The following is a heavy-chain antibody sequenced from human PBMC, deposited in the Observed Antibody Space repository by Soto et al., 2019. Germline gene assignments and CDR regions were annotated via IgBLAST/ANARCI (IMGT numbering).Heavy chain of an antibody. Sequence: PGGSLRLSCAASGFTFSSYAMHWVRQAPGKGLEWVAVISYDGSNKYYADSVKGRFTISRDNSKNTLYLQMNSLRAEDTAVYYCARDHPYGEGAFFDYWGQGTLVTVSS. D-gene: IGHD4-17*01. CDR1: GFTFSSYA. J-gene: IGHJ4*02. CDR2: ISYDGSNK. CDR3: ARDHPYGEGAFFDY. V-gene: IGHV3-30-3*01.